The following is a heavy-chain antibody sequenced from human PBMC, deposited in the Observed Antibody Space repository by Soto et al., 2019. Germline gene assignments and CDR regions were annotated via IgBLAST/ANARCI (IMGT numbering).Heavy chain of an antibody. V-gene: IGHV3-33*01. CDR1: ELTISSFG. Sequence: PGVPIRVSWRAVELTISSFGGRWVSKTKGKGLEWVAVIWYDGSNKYYADSVKGRFTISRDNSKNTLYLQMNSLRAEDTAVYFCARTYRNGSPGWFGPWGQGILVTVSS. J-gene: IGHJ5*02. D-gene: IGHD6-25*01. CDR3: ARTYRNGSPGWFGP. CDR2: IWYDGSNK.